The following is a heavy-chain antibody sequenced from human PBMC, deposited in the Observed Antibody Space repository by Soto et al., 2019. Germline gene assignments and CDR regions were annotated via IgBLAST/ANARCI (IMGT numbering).Heavy chain of an antibody. CDR3: VRSTYYDFCSCYVDYCYYMDF. D-gene: IGHD3-3*01. J-gene: IGHJ6*03. V-gene: IGHV3-66*01. Sequence: LRLSCAASGFPVSSNYMSWVRQAPRNGLEWVSIIYSGGSTYYADSVKGRFTISRDNSKNTLYLQMNSLRADYTAVYYCVRSTYYDFCSCYVDYCYYMDFRGKGSTVT. CDR1: GFPVSSNY. CDR2: IYSGGST.